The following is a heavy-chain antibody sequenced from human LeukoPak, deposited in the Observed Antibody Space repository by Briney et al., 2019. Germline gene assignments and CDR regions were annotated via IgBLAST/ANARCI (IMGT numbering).Heavy chain of an antibody. CDR3: ARVRGSGWSHFDY. CDR1: GGSISSYY. D-gene: IGHD6-19*01. CDR2: IYYSGST. V-gene: IGHV4-59*01. J-gene: IGHJ4*02. Sequence: SETLSLTCTVSGGSISSYYWSWIRQPPGKGLEWIGYIYYSGSTNYNLSLKSRVTISVDTSKNQFSLKLSSVTAADTAVYYCARVRGSGWSHFDYWGQGTLVTVSS.